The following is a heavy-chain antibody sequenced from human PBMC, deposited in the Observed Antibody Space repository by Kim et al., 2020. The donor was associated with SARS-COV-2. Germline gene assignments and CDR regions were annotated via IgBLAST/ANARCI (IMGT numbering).Heavy chain of an antibody. CDR3: ASRYYYDSSGYYKAYYYYGMDV. CDR2: IIPIFGTA. CDR1: GGTFSSYA. V-gene: IGHV1-69*13. Sequence: SVKVSCKASGGTFSSYAISWVRQAPGQGLEWMGGIIPIFGTANSAQKFQGRVTITADESTSTANMELSSLRSEDTAVYYCASRYYYDSSGYYKAYYYYGMDVWGQGTTVTVSS. J-gene: IGHJ6*02. D-gene: IGHD3-22*01.